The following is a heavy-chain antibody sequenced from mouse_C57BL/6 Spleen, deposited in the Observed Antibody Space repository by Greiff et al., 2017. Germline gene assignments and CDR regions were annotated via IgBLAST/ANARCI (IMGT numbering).Heavy chain of an antibody. D-gene: IGHD1-1*01. CDR1: GYTFTSYW. J-gene: IGHJ4*01. Sequence: QVQLQQPGAELVRPGTSVKLSCKASGYTFTSYWMHWVKQRPGQGLEWIGVIDPSDSYTNSNQKFKGKATLTVDTSSSTAYMQLSSLTSEDSAVYYCARKAHYYGSSSYYAMDYWGQGTSVTVSS. V-gene: IGHV1-59*01. CDR3: ARKAHYYGSSSYYAMDY. CDR2: IDPSDSYT.